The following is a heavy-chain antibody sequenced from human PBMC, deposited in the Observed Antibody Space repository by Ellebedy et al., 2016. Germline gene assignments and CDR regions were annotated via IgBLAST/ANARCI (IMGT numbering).Heavy chain of an antibody. D-gene: IGHD2-15*01. CDR3: ARQRWRGYYFDY. J-gene: IGHJ4*02. CDR2: IYHSGST. Sequence: SETLSLTCAVSGGSISSSNWWSWVRQPPGKGLEWIGEIYHSGSTYYNPSLKSRVTISVDTSKNQFSLKLSSVTAADTAVYYCARQRWRGYYFDYWGQGTLVTVSS. CDR1: GGSISSSNW. V-gene: IGHV4-4*02.